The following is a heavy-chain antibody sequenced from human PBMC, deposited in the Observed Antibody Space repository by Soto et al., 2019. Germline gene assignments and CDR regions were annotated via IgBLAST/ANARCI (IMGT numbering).Heavy chain of an antibody. CDR1: GGSISSGGYY. CDR3: ASLTPRHEWDY. CDR2: LYYSGST. J-gene: IGHJ4*02. Sequence: QVQLQESGPGLVKPSQNLSLTCTVSGGSISSGGYYWSWIRQHPGKGMEWIGYLYYSGSTYYNPSLKSRVTTSVDTSKIHFSLKLSFVTAADTAVYYCASLTPRHEWDYWGQGSLVTVSS. V-gene: IGHV4-31*03. D-gene: IGHD6-6*01.